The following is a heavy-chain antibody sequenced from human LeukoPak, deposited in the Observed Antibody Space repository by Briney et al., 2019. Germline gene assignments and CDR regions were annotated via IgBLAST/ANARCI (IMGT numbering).Heavy chain of an antibody. CDR2: IGSSGASK. D-gene: IGHD3-16*01. Sequence: PGGSLRLSCAASGFTFSTYAMSWVRQAPGKGLEWVSDIGSSGASKYYADSVKGRFTISRDNSKNTLYLQMTSLRADDTAVYYCARDRVLHYFDYWGQGALVTVSS. J-gene: IGHJ4*02. CDR1: GFTFSTYA. CDR3: ARDRVLHYFDY. V-gene: IGHV3-23*01.